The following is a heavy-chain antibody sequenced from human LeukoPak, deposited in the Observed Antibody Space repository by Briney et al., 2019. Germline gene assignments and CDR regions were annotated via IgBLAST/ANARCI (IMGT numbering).Heavy chain of an antibody. Sequence: SETLSLTCTVCGGSISSYYWMWIRQPPGKGLEGSGYIYYSGCLNYKPSLKSRVTISGHMSKNQFSLKLHSVTGADTAVYYCARPMVRGVIGYFQHWRQGTLVTVSS. V-gene: IGHV4-59*13. D-gene: IGHD3-10*01. CDR2: IYYSGCL. CDR1: GGSISSYY. J-gene: IGHJ1*01. CDR3: ARPMVRGVIGYFQH.